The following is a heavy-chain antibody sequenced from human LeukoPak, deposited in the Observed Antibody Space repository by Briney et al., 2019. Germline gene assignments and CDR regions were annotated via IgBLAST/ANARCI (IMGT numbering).Heavy chain of an antibody. CDR3: ARGGHYFFDN. Sequence: PGGSLRLSCAASGFTFTIYLMSWVRQAPGKGLEWVANIKEDGSEKYYVDSVKGRFTISRDNAKNSLYLQMNSLRVEDTAVYYCARGGHYFFDNWGQGTLVTVSS. CDR1: GFTFTIYL. V-gene: IGHV3-7*01. CDR2: IKEDGSEK. J-gene: IGHJ4*02.